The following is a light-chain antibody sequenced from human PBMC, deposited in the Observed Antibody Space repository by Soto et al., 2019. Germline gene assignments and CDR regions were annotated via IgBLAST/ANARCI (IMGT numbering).Light chain of an antibody. V-gene: IGKV3-20*01. CDR3: QQYGVSRWT. CDR1: QSVTSTF. Sequence: EIVLTQSPGTLSLSPGEGATLSCRASQSVTSTFLSWYQQKPGQAPRLLIYGASSRAAGIPDRFSGSGSGADFTLTISRLEPEDFAVYYCQQYGVSRWTFGQGTKVEV. J-gene: IGKJ1*01. CDR2: GAS.